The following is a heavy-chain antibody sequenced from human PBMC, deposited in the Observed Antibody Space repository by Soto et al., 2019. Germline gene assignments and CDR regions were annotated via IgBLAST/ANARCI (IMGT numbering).Heavy chain of an antibody. CDR2: INAGNGNT. CDR3: ARRTIAAADVVDY. Sequence: QVQLVQSGAEVKKPGASVKVSCKASGYTFTSYAMHWVRQAPGQRLEWMGWINAGNGNTKYSQKFQGRVTITRDTSASTAYMELSSLRSEDTAVYYCARRTIAAADVVDYWGQGTLVTVSS. J-gene: IGHJ4*02. CDR1: GYTFTSYA. V-gene: IGHV1-3*01. D-gene: IGHD6-13*01.